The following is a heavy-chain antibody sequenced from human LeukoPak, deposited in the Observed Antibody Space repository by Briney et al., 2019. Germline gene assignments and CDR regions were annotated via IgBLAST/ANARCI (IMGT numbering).Heavy chain of an antibody. D-gene: IGHD6-19*01. CDR1: GFTFTDYT. CDR2: ISSNTLYI. CDR3: ARDSYSSGWYTDY. V-gene: IGHV3-21*04. J-gene: IGHJ4*02. Sequence: RSGGSLRLSCTASGFTFTDYTMNWVRQTPGKGLEWVSSISSNTLYIYYADSVKGRFTISRDNAKNSLFLQMNSLRAEDTAVYYCARDSYSSGWYTDYWGQGILVTVSS.